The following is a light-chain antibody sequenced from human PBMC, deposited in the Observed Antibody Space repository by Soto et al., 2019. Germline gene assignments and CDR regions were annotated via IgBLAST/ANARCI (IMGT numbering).Light chain of an antibody. V-gene: IGLV4-69*01. CDR2: VNGDGGH. J-gene: IGLJ3*02. CDR1: SGHTSYS. CDR3: QTWGTGIWV. Sequence: QAVLTQLPSASASLGASVKLTCTLNSGHTSYSIAWHQHQPEKGPRCLMKVNGDGGHSKTDGIPDRFSGSSSGAERYLTISSLQSEDEGDYYCQTWGTGIWVFGGGTKLTVL.